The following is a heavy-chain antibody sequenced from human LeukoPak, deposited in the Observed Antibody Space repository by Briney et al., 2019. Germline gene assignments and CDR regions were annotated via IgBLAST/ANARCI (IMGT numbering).Heavy chain of an antibody. V-gene: IGHV4-4*07. D-gene: IGHD3-10*01. CDR3: ARAGGLWFGEYRPIDY. CDR1: GGSISSYY. Sequence: PSETLFLTCTVSGGSISSYYWSWIRQPAGKGLEWIGRIYTSGSTNYNPSLKSRVTMSVDTSKNQFSLKLSSVTAADTAVYYCARAGGLWFGEYRPIDYWGQGTLVTVSS. CDR2: IYTSGST. J-gene: IGHJ4*02.